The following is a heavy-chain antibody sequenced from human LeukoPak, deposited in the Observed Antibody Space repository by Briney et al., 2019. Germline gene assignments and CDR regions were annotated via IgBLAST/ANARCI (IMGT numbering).Heavy chain of an antibody. J-gene: IGHJ4*02. V-gene: IGHV3-48*01. CDR2: TGTSGNPI. CDR3: ARDQWLDY. D-gene: IGHD6-19*01. Sequence: AGGSLRLSCAASGFTFSGYIMNWVRQAPGKGLGWVSLTGTSGNPIYYAASVKGRLTVSRDNAKNSLYLQRNSLRAEDTAVYYCARDQWLDYWGQGTLVTVSS. CDR1: GFTFSGYI.